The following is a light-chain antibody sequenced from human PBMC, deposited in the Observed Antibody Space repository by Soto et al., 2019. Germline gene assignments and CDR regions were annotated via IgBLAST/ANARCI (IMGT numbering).Light chain of an antibody. Sequence: QTVLDRRAAVAWTSRWSLTLSYTGTSRDVGAYDFVSWYQQHPDKAPKLMIYEVSNRPSGVSYRFSGSKSVNTATLTISGLQAEDEADYYCSSYTTSSTRVFVTGTKVTVL. J-gene: IGLJ1*01. CDR2: EVS. CDR1: SRDVGAYDF. V-gene: IGLV2-14*03. CDR3: SSYTTSSTRV.